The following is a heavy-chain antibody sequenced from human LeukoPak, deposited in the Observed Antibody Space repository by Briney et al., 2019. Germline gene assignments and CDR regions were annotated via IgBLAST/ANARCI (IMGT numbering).Heavy chain of an antibody. V-gene: IGHV3-21*01. CDR2: ISTSSSYI. CDR3: VKGKESSWYYFDY. CDR1: GFTFSTHS. J-gene: IGHJ4*02. Sequence: GGSLRLSCAAAGFTFSTHSMNWVRQAPGKGLEWVSSISTSSSYIYYADSAKGRFTISRDNAKNSLYLQMSSLRAEDTAVYYCVKGKESSWYYFDYWGQGTLVTVSS. D-gene: IGHD6-13*01.